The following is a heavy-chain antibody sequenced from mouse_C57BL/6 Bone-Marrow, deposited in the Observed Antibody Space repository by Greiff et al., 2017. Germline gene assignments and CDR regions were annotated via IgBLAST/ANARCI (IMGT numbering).Heavy chain of an antibody. CDR3: SRCTGPWFAY. J-gene: IGHJ3*01. CDR2: IYPNSGST. D-gene: IGHD1-1*01. Sequence: VQLQQPGAELVKPGASVKLSCKASGYTFTSYWMHWVKQRPGQGLEWIGMIYPNSGSTNYNEKFKSKATLTVDKSSSTAYMQLSSLTSEDSAVDYCSRCTGPWFAYWGQGTLVTVSA. V-gene: IGHV1-64*01. CDR1: GYTFTSYW.